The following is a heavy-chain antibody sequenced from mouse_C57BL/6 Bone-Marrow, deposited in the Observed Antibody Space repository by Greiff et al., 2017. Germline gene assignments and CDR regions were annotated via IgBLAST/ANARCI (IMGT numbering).Heavy chain of an antibody. J-gene: IGHJ4*01. V-gene: IGHV1-50*01. CDR1: GYTFTSYW. D-gene: IGHD2-4*01. CDR2: IDPSDSYT. Sequence: QVQLQQPGAELVKPGASVKLSCKASGYTFTSYWMQWVKQRPGQGLEWIGEIDPSDSYTNYNQQFKGKGTLTVDTSSSTAYMQLSSLTSEDSAVYYCAYDYAKGGHYYAMDYWGQGTSVTVSS. CDR3: AYDYAKGGHYYAMDY.